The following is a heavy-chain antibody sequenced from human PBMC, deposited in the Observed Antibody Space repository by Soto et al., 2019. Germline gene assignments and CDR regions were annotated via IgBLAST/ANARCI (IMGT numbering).Heavy chain of an antibody. CDR1: GFSFSSYW. V-gene: IGHV3-74*01. D-gene: IGHD5-18*01. CDR2: IKTDGSST. J-gene: IGHJ4*02. Sequence: EVQLVESGGGLVQPGGSLRLSCAASGFSFSSYWIHWVRQAPGKGLVWVSRIKTDGSSTAYADSVKGRFTISRDNAKNTLYLQMNSLRAEDTAVYYCAKREGNTYGLFHWGQGTLVTVSS. CDR3: AKREGNTYGLFH.